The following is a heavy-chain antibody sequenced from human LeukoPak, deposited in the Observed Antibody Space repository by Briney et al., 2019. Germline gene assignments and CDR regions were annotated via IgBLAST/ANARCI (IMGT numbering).Heavy chain of an antibody. V-gene: IGHV3-66*01. D-gene: IGHD3-22*01. CDR2: IYSGGTT. Sequence: GGSLRLSCAASGFTVSSNCMSWVRRAPGKGLEWVSVIYSGGTTYYADSVRGRFSISRDNSKNTLYLQMNSLRAEDTAVYYCARAYYDSSGFYYWYYFDYWGQGTLVTVSS. CDR1: GFTVSSNC. J-gene: IGHJ4*02. CDR3: ARAYYDSSGFYYWYYFDY.